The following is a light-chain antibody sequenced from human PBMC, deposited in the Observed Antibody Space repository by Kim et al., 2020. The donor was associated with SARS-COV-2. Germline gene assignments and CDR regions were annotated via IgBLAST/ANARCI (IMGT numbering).Light chain of an antibody. CDR3: SSYTPRNAQI. CDR2: DVT. V-gene: IGLV2-14*03. Sequence: GRSVTSSCTGTSRDVGYYDYVSWYQQHPGKAPKLMIYDVTQRPSGVSSRFSGSKSGNTAALTISGMKAEDGSDFYCSSYTPRNAQICGGGTQMTVL. CDR1: SRDVGYYDY. J-gene: IGLJ2*01.